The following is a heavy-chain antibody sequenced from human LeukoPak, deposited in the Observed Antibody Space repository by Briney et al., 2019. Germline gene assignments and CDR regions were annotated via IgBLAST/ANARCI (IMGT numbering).Heavy chain of an antibody. V-gene: IGHV3-23*01. J-gene: IGHJ4*02. CDR1: GFTFSSYG. CDR2: ICSSGTYT. Sequence: GGSLRLSCAASGFTFSSYGMSWVRQAPGKGLEWVSVICSSGTYTYYADSVKGRFTISRDTSKNTLYLQMNSLRAEDTAVYYCARIYRASAGLPFDYWGQGTLVTVSS. D-gene: IGHD6-13*01. CDR3: ARIYRASAGLPFDY.